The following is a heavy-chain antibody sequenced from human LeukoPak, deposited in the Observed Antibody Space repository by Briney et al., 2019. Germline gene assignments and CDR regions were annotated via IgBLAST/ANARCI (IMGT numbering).Heavy chain of an antibody. CDR1: GGSISSSSYY. D-gene: IGHD3-3*01. J-gene: IGHJ4*02. CDR3: ARRSGYYPYYFDY. V-gene: IGHV4-39*01. Sequence: AETLSLTCTVSGGSISSSSYYWGWIRQPPGKGLEWIVSIYYSGITYYNPSLKSRATISLETSKNQFSLKLSSVTAADTAVYYCARRSGYYPYYFDYWGQGTLVTVSS. CDR2: IYYSGIT.